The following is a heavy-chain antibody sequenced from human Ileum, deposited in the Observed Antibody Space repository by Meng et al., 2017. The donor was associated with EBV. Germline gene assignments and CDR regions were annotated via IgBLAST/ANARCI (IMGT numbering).Heavy chain of an antibody. V-gene: IGHV7-4-1*02. CDR3: ARDSEAADY. D-gene: IGHD6-25*01. CDR2: INTNTGKP. CDR1: GYTFTTYG. J-gene: IGHJ4*02. Sequence: QVQSFQSGSELKKPGASVRISCKASGYTFTTYGMNWVRQAPGQGLEWMGWINTNTGKPTYAQGLTGRFVFSLDTSVSTAYLQISSLKAEDTAAYYCARDSEAADYWGQGTLVTVSS.